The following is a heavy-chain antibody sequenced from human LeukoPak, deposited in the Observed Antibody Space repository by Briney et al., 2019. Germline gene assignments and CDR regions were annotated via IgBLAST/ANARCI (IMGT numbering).Heavy chain of an antibody. V-gene: IGHV3-23*01. CDR1: GFIFSDYA. J-gene: IGHJ4*02. CDR3: AKDRWGGSGYFDY. D-gene: IGHD3-10*01. CDR2: ISGSGGST. Sequence: GGSLRLSCAASGFIFSDYAISWVRQAPGKGLEWVSAISGSGGSTYYADSVKGRFTISRDNSKNTLYLQMNSLRAEDTAVYYCAKDRWGGSGYFDYWGQGTLVTVSS.